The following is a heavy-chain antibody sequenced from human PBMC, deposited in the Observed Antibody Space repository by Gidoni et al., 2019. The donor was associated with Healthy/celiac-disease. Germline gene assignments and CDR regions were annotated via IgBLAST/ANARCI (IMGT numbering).Heavy chain of an antibody. V-gene: IGHV3-30*18. CDR1: GFTFSSYG. CDR3: AKSLYCSSTSCYHFDY. J-gene: IGHJ4*02. D-gene: IGHD2-2*01. Sequence: QVQLVESGGGVVQPGRSLRLSCAASGFTFSSYGMHWVRQAPGKGLEWVAVISYDGSNKYYADSVKGRFTISRDNSKNTLYLQMNSLRAEDTAVYYCAKSLYCSSTSCYHFDYWGQGTLVTVSS. CDR2: ISYDGSNK.